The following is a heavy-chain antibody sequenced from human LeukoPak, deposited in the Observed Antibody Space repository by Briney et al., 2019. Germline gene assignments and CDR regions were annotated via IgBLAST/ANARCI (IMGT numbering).Heavy chain of an antibody. J-gene: IGHJ4*02. CDR3: ARALDSLYSSGWPSAGY. CDR1: GFTFSNYW. V-gene: IGHV3-7*01. Sequence: GGSLRLSCTASGFTFSNYWMNWVRQAPGKGPEWVANIKHDGSEKYHVDSVKGRFTISRDNAKNSLYLQMNSLRAEDTAVYYCARALDSLYSSGWPSAGYWGQGTLVTVSS. CDR2: IKHDGSEK. D-gene: IGHD6-19*01.